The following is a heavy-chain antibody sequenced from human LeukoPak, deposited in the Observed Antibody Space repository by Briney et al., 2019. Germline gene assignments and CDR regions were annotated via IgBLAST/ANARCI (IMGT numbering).Heavy chain of an antibody. CDR2: IKQDGSQK. D-gene: IGHD3-16*01. Sequence: WFANIKQDGSQKYYFDSVKGRFTISRDNAKNSLYLQMNSLRVEDTAVYYCATSHWGGRDYWGQGTLVTVSS. V-gene: IGHV3-7*01. J-gene: IGHJ4*02. CDR3: ATSHWGGRDY.